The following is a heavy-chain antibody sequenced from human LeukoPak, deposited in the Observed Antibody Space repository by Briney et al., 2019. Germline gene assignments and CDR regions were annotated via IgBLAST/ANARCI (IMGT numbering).Heavy chain of an antibody. V-gene: IGHV3-21*01. CDR1: GFTFSSYS. CDR3: AREHYFYHMDA. Sequence: GGSLRLSCAASGFTFSSYSMNRVRQAPGKGLEWVSSISGNNNYIYYADSVKGRFTISRDNAKSSLYLQMNSLTADDTAIYYCAREHYFYHMDAWGEGTTVTVSS. J-gene: IGHJ6*03. CDR2: ISGNNNYI.